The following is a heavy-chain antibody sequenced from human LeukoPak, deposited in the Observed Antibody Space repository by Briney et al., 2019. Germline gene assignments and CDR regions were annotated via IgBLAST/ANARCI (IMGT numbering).Heavy chain of an antibody. J-gene: IGHJ6*02. CDR1: GFTFSSYS. D-gene: IGHD3-9*01. V-gene: IGHV3-48*01. Sequence: RGSLRLSCAASGFTFSSYSMNWVRQAPGKGLEWVSYISSSSSTIYYADSVKGRFTISRDNAKNSLYLQMNSLRAGDTAVYYCASPYYDILTGPGYYYYGMDVWGQGTTVTVSS. CDR2: ISSSSSTI. CDR3: ASPYYDILTGPGYYYYGMDV.